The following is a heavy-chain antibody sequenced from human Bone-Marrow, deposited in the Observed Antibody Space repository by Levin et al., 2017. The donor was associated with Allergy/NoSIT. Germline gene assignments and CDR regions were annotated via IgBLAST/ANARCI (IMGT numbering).Heavy chain of an antibody. Sequence: GESLKISCTVSGFSFSIYSINWVRQAPGKGLEWVSSISSSGSDMYYVDSVKGRFTISRDNAKNSLTLQMNSLRAEDAAVYYCARGIIGDVRVAHKEAFDIWGQGTMVSVSS. V-gene: IGHV3-21*01. J-gene: IGHJ3*02. CDR1: GFSFSIYS. D-gene: IGHD2-8*02. CDR2: ISSSGSDM. CDR3: ARGIIGDVRVAHKEAFDI.